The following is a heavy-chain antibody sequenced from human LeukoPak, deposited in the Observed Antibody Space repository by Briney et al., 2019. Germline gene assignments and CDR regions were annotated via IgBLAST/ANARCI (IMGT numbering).Heavy chain of an antibody. V-gene: IGHV3-30-3*01. CDR1: GFTFRSYW. Sequence: GGSLRLSCAVSGFTFRSYWMHWVRQAPGKGLEWVAVISYDGSNKYYADSVKGRFTISRDNSKNTLYLQMNSLRAEDTAVYYCARAYGSGSYYIDYWGQGTLVTVSS. CDR2: ISYDGSNK. CDR3: ARAYGSGSYYIDY. D-gene: IGHD3-10*01. J-gene: IGHJ4*02.